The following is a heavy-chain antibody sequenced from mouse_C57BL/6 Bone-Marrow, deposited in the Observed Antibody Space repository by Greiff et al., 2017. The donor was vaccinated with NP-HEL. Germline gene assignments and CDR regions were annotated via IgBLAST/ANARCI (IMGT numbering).Heavy chain of an antibody. J-gene: IGHJ4*01. CDR2: IYPRSGNT. V-gene: IGHV1-81*01. CDR1: GYTFTSYG. CDR3: ARGRPITTVVATKDY. Sequence: VQLQQSGAELARPGALVKLSCKASGYTFTSYGISWVKQRTGQGLEWIGEIYPRSGNTYYNEKFKGKATLTADKSSSTAYMELRSLTSEDSAVYFCARGRPITTVVATKDYWGQGTSVTVSS. D-gene: IGHD1-1*01.